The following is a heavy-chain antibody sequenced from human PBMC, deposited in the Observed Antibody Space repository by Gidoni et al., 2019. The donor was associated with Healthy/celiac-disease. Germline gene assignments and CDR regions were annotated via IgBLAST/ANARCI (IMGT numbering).Heavy chain of an antibody. V-gene: IGHV3-48*01. CDR2: ISSSSSTI. J-gene: IGHJ6*04. D-gene: IGHD3-3*01. CDR3: ARGCYDFWSGYFSWSLDV. Sequence: EVQLVESGGGLVQPGGSLRLSCAASGFTFSSYSRNWVRQAPGKGLEWVSYISSSSSTIYYADSVKGRFTISRDNAKNSLYLQMNSLRAEDTAVYYCARGCYDFWSGYFSWSLDVWGKGTTVTVSS. CDR1: GFTFSSYS.